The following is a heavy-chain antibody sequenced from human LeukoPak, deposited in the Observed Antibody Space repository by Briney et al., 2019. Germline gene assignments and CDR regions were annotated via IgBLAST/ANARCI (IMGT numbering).Heavy chain of an antibody. CDR1: GFTFSSYE. CDR3: ARDQYCSGGSCYHPIDY. D-gene: IGHD2-15*01. Sequence: GGSLRLSCAASGFTFSSYEMNWVRQAPGKGLEWVSYISSSGSTIYYADSVKGRFTISRDNAKNSLYLQVNSLRAEDKAVYYCARDQYCSGGSCYHPIDYWGQGTLVTVSS. V-gene: IGHV3-48*03. J-gene: IGHJ4*02. CDR2: ISSSGSTI.